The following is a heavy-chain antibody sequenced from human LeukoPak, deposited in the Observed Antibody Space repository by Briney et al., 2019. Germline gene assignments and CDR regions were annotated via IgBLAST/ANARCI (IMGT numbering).Heavy chain of an antibody. Sequence: PGGSLRLSCAASGFTFSSYAMHWVRQAPGKGLEWVAVISYDGSNKYYADSVKGRFTISRDNSKNTLYPQMNSLRAEDTAVYYCARDSAKYYDFWSGRETGYMDVWGKGTTVTVSS. V-gene: IGHV3-30*01. CDR3: ARDSAKYYDFWSGRETGYMDV. CDR2: ISYDGSNK. CDR1: GFTFSSYA. J-gene: IGHJ6*03. D-gene: IGHD3-3*01.